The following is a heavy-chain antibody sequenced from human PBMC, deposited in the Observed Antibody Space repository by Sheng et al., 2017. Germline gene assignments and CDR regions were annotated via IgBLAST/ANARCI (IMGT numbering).Heavy chain of an antibody. D-gene: IGHD3-16*01. V-gene: IGHV4-34*01. CDR2: INHSGST. CDR1: GGSSVVTT. CDR3: AREQEVVYDYIWGEQGRFDY. Sequence: QVQLQQWGAGLLKPSETLSLTCAVYGGSSVVTTGAGSASPHGKGLEWIGEINHSGSTNYNPSLKSRVTISVDTSKNQFSLKLSSVTAADTAVYYCAREQEVVYDYIWGEQGRFDYWGQGTLVTVSS. J-gene: IGHJ4*02.